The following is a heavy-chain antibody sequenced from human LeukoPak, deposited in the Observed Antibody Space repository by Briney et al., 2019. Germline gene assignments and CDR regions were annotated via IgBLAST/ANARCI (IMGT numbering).Heavy chain of an antibody. CDR3: ARDYYDSSGYYYSAS. D-gene: IGHD3-22*01. CDR2: IYYSRST. V-gene: IGHV4-61*01. Sequence: PSETLSLTCTVSGGSVSSGSYYWSWIRQPPGKGLEWIGYIYYSRSTNYNPSLKSRVTISVDTSKNQFSLKLSSVTAADTAVYYCARDYYDSSGYYYSASWGQGTLVTVSS. J-gene: IGHJ4*02. CDR1: GGSVSSGSYY.